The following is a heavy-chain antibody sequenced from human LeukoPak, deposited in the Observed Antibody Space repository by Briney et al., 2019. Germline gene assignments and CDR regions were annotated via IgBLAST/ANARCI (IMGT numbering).Heavy chain of an antibody. J-gene: IGHJ4*02. D-gene: IGHD1-1*01. CDR1: GASVTSGGNY. V-gene: IGHV4-31*03. CDR3: ARNPETASFDY. Sequence: PSETLSLTCTVSGASVTSGGNYWGWIREHPGKGLEWIGYIFYSGSTYCNPSLTSRVTISIDTSKNQFSLNLSSVTAADTAVYYCARNPETASFDYWGQGTLVTVSS. CDR2: IFYSGST.